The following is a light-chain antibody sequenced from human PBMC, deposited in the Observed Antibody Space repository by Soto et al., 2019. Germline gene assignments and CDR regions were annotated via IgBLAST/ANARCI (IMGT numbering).Light chain of an antibody. CDR1: SSYVGGYNY. J-gene: IGLJ1*01. V-gene: IGLV2-14*01. CDR3: SSYTSSITPHXV. Sequence: QSALTQPASVSGSPGHSITISCTGTSSYVGGYNYVSWYQPHPGKAPKPMIYDVSNRPSGVSNRFSGSKSGNTASLTISGLQAEDEADYYCSSYTSSITPHXVXGTGTKVTVL. CDR2: DVS.